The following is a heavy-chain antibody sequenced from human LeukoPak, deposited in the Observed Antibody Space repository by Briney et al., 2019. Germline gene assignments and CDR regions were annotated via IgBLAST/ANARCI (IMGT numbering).Heavy chain of an antibody. CDR1: GGTFSSYA. Sequence: SVKVSCKASGGTFSSYAISWVRQAPGQGLEWMGGIIPIFGTANYAQKFQGRVSMTRDMSTSTVYMDLSSLRSEDTAIYYCARGDGEVAGGTENWFDPWGQGTLVIVSS. CDR3: ARGDGEVAGGTENWFDP. J-gene: IGHJ5*02. D-gene: IGHD6-13*01. CDR2: IIPIFGTA. V-gene: IGHV1-69*05.